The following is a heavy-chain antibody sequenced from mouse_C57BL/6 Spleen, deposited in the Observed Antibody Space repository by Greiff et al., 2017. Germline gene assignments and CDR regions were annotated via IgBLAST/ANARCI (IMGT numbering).Heavy chain of an antibody. CDR2: INPYNGGT. CDR1: GYTFTDYY. Sequence: VQLQQSGPVLVKPGASVKMSCKASGYTFTDYYMNWVKQSHGKSLEWIGVINPYNGGTSYNQKFKGKATLTVDKSSSTAYMELNSLTSEDSAVYYCARQGDYDSAWFAYWGQGTLVTVSA. V-gene: IGHV1-19*01. D-gene: IGHD2-4*01. J-gene: IGHJ3*01. CDR3: ARQGDYDSAWFAY.